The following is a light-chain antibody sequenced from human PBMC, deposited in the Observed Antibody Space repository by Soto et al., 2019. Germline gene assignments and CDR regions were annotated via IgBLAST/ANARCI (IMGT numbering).Light chain of an antibody. Sequence: DIQMTQSPSTLSASVGDRVTITCRASQSISSWLAWYQQKPGKAPKLLIYKASSLESGVPSRFSGSGSGTEFTLTISSLQPEYFATYYCQQYNSYSTFGQGTKVEIK. CDR1: QSISSW. CDR2: KAS. V-gene: IGKV1-5*03. CDR3: QQYNSYST. J-gene: IGKJ1*01.